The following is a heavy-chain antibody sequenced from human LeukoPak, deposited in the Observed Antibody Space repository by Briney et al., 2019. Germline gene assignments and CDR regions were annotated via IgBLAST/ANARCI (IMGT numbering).Heavy chain of an antibody. D-gene: IGHD2-21*02. CDR3: ARVAKYCGGDCYRTLDY. CDR1: RYTFTSYA. CDR2: INTNTGNP. Sequence: ASVKVSCKASRYTFTSYAMNWVRQAPGQGLEWMGWINTNTGNPTYAQGFTGRFVFSLDTSVSTAYLQISSLKAEDTAVYYCARVAKYCGGDCYRTLDYWGQGTLVTVSS. V-gene: IGHV7-4-1*02. J-gene: IGHJ4*02.